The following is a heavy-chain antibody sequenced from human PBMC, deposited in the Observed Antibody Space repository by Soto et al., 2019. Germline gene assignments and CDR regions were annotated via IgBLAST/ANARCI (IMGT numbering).Heavy chain of an antibody. CDR1: GFTFSSYA. V-gene: IGHV3-30-3*01. CDR3: ASPYIVATTDAFDI. Sequence: QVQLVESGGGVVQPGRSLRLSCAASGFTFSSYAMHWVRQAPGKGLEWVAVISYDGSNKYYADSVKGRFTISRDNSKNPLYLQMHSMRAEDTAVYYCASPYIVATTDAFDILGQGTMVTVAS. CDR2: ISYDGSNK. D-gene: IGHD5-12*01. J-gene: IGHJ3*02.